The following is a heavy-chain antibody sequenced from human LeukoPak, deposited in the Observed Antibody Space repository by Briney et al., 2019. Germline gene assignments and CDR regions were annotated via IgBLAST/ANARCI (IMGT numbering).Heavy chain of an antibody. J-gene: IGHJ4*02. D-gene: IGHD6-19*01. Sequence: SETLSLTCAVYGGSFSGYYRSWIRQPPGKGLEWIGEINHSGSTNYNPSLKSRVTISVDTSKNQFSLKLSSVTAADTAVYYCAIAVAGYFDYWGQGTLVTVSS. CDR2: INHSGST. V-gene: IGHV4-34*01. CDR1: GGSFSGYY. CDR3: AIAVAGYFDY.